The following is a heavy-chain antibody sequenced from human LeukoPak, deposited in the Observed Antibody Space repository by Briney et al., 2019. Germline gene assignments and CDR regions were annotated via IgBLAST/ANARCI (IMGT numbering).Heavy chain of an antibody. CDR3: AKRPRDSSGYYLGAFDG. J-gene: IGHJ3*01. V-gene: IGHV3-23*01. CDR2: IGASGADT. CDR1: GFTFSTYA. Sequence: LPGGSLRLSCTASGFTFSTYAMTWVRQAPGKGLDWVSAIGASGADTYYADSAKGRFTVSRDNSKNTLYLQMSSLRADDTAVYFCAKRPRDSSGYYLGAFDGWGQGTTVTVSS. D-gene: IGHD3-22*01.